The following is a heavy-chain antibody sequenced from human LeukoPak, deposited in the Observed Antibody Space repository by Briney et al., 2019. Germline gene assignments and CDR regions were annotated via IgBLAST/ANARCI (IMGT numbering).Heavy chain of an antibody. CDR2: INHSGST. V-gene: IGHV4-34*01. Sequence: PSETLSLTCAVYGGSFSGYYWSWIRQPPGKGLEWIGEINHSGSTNYNPSLKSRVTISVDTSKNQFSLKLSSVTAAHTAVYYCASRMAPMVGFQHWGQGTLVTVSS. CDR3: ASRMAPMVGFQH. J-gene: IGHJ1*01. D-gene: IGHD2-8*01. CDR1: GGSFSGYY.